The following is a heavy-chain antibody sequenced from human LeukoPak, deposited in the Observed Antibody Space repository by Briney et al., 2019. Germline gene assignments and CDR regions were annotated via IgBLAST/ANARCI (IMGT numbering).Heavy chain of an antibody. CDR3: ARDRVEMATMGNWYFDL. D-gene: IGHD5-24*01. J-gene: IGHJ2*01. CDR1: GGSISSGGYY. CDR2: IYYSGST. V-gene: IGHV4-31*03. Sequence: SETLSLTCTVSGGSISSGGYYWSWIRQHPGTGLEWIGYIYYSGSTYYNSSLKSRVTISVDTSKNQFSLKLSSVTAADTAVYYCARDRVEMATMGNWYFDLWGRGTLVTVSS.